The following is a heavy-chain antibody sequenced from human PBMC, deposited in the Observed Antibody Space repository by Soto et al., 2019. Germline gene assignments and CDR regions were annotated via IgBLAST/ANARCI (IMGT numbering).Heavy chain of an antibody. CDR2: IYGNDDK. CDR3: ARRPIAAGGKSYDY. V-gene: IGHV2-5*01. CDR1: GFSLRTNGVG. D-gene: IGHD6-13*01. Sequence: SGPTLVNPTQTLTLTCTFSGFSLRTNGVGVGWIRQPPGKALEWLALIYGNDDKRYRASLRSRLTITQDTSKNQVVLILTNMDPVDTATYYCARRPIAAGGKSYDYWGQGTLVTVSS. J-gene: IGHJ4*02.